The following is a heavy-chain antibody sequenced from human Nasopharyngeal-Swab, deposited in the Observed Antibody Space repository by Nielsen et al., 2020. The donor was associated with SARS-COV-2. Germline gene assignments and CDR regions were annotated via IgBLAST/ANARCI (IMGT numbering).Heavy chain of an antibody. Sequence: WIRQPPGKGLEWIGEALHDGRTSYHSTLESRVTISIDTSRNQFSLWLTSVTAADTAVYYCAKEGSGSPALSWGQGILVTVSS. D-gene: IGHD1-26*01. J-gene: IGHJ5*02. V-gene: IGHV4-4*02. CDR2: ALHDGRT. CDR3: AKEGSGSPALS.